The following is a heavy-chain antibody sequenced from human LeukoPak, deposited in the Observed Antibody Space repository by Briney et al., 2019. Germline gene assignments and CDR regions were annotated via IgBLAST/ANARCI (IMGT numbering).Heavy chain of an antibody. D-gene: IGHD6-19*01. J-gene: IGHJ4*02. Sequence: GGSLRLSCAASGFTFSSYELNWVRQAPGKGLEWVSYISSSGSTIYYADSVKGRFTISRDNAKNSLYLQMNSLRAEDTAVYYCAKGGSSGSLYYFDYWGQGTLVTVSS. CDR1: GFTFSSYE. V-gene: IGHV3-48*03. CDR3: AKGGSSGSLYYFDY. CDR2: ISSSGSTI.